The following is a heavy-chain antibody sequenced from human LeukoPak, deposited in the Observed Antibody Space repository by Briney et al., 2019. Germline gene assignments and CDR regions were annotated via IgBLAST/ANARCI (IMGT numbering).Heavy chain of an antibody. CDR3: ARERGDSSGSFDY. CDR1: GGSISSYY. D-gene: IGHD3-22*01. Sequence: ASETLSLTCTVSGGSISSYYWSWIRQPPGKGLEWIGYIYYSGSTNYNPSLKSRATISVDTSTNQFSLKLSSVTAADTAVYYCARERGDSSGSFDYWGQGTLVTVSS. CDR2: IYYSGST. V-gene: IGHV4-59*01. J-gene: IGHJ4*02.